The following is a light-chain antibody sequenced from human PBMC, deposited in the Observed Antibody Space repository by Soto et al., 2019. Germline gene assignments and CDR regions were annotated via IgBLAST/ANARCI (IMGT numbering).Light chain of an antibody. CDR3: QQYNNWPSLT. Sequence: EIVMTQSPAPLSVSPGERATLSCRASQSVSSNLAWYQQKPGQAPRLLIYGASTRATGIPARFSGSGSGTEFTLTISSLQSEDFAVYYCQQYNNWPSLTFGGGTKVDI. CDR1: QSVSSN. J-gene: IGKJ4*01. CDR2: GAS. V-gene: IGKV3-15*01.